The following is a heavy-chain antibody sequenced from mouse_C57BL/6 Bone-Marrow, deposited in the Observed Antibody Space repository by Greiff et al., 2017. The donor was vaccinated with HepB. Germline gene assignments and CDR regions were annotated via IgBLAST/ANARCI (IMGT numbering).Heavy chain of an antibody. J-gene: IGHJ3*01. CDR1: GFTFSDYY. CDR3: ARRGDYDYDGAFAY. D-gene: IGHD2-4*01. Sequence: EVHLVESGGGLVQPGGSLKLSCAASGFTFSDYYMYWVRQTPEKRLEWVAYISNGGGSTYYPDTVKGRFTISRDNAKNTLYLQMSRLKSEDTAMYYCARRGDYDYDGAFAYWGQGTLVTVSA. CDR2: ISNGGGST. V-gene: IGHV5-12*01.